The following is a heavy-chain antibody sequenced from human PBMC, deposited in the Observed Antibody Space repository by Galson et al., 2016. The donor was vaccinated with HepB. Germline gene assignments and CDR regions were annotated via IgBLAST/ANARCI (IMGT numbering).Heavy chain of an antibody. CDR1: GGSLSGYY. V-gene: IGHV4-34*01. Sequence: LSLTCAVYGGSLSGYYWSWIRQAPGKGLEWIGEINHSGRSKNNPSLKSRVTMSLDTSKNQISLKLSSVTAADTAVYYCARGHLGGHDFWSGMNGVWFDPWGQGTLVSVSS. CDR3: ARGHLGGHDFWSGMNGVWFDP. CDR2: INHSGRS. J-gene: IGHJ5*02. D-gene: IGHD3-3*01.